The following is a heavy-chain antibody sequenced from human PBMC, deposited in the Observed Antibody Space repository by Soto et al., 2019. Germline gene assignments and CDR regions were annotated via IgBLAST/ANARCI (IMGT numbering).Heavy chain of an antibody. J-gene: IGHJ6*02. D-gene: IGHD2-21*02. Sequence: QVQLVQSGTEVKKPGASVKVSCKASGYTFVGNGITWVRQAPGQGLEWMGWISGYNGKTIYAENFQGRVTMTTDTLTTTPYMERRSLRSDDTAVYYCAYCGGDCWYGLDVWGQGTTVTVSS. V-gene: IGHV1-18*01. CDR2: ISGYNGKT. CDR3: AYCGGDCWYGLDV. CDR1: GYTFVGNG.